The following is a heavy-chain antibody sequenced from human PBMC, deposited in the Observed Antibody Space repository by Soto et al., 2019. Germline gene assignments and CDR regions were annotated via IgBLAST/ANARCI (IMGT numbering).Heavy chain of an antibody. CDR2: IYYSGST. CDR1: GGSISSSSYY. Sequence: SETLSLTCTVSGGSISSSSYYWGWIRQPPGKGLEWIGSIYYSGSTYYNPSLKSRVTISVDTSKNQFSLKLSSVTAADTAVYYCARQGVLRFLEVQEEPYYYYYYGMDAWGQGTTVTVSS. J-gene: IGHJ6*02. CDR3: ARQGVLRFLEVQEEPYYYYYYGMDA. V-gene: IGHV4-39*01. D-gene: IGHD3-3*01.